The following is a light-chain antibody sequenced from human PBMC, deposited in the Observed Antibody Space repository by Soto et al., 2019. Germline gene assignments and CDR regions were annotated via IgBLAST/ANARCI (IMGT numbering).Light chain of an antibody. CDR3: KSYAGSNTYV. CDR2: EVV. Sequence: QSALTQPTAASGSPGQSVTISCTGTRNDIGAYEFVSWYQHHPGKAPKLIIYEVVQRPSGVPDRFSGSKSGNTAYLTVSGLQAADEADYYCKSYAGSNTYVFGTGTRSPS. J-gene: IGLJ1*01. CDR1: RNDIGAYEF. V-gene: IGLV2-8*01.